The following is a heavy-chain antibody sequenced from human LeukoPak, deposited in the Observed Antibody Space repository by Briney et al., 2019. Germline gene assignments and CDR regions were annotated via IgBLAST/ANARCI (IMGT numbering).Heavy chain of an antibody. CDR3: ARRWGFSSGWYGYFDL. CDR1: GYNLTNYG. D-gene: IGHD6-19*01. J-gene: IGHJ2*01. V-gene: IGHV1-2*02. CDR2: INPKNGAT. Sequence: ASVKVSCKASGYNLTNYGINWVRQAPGQGLEWMGWINPKNGATNYAQKFQGRVTMTRDTSITTAYMELNRLDSDDTALYYCARRWGFSSGWYGYFDLWGRGTLVSVSS.